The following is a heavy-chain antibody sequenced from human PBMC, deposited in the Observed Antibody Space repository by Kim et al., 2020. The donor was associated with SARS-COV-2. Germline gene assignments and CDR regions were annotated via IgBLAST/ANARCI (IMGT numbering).Heavy chain of an antibody. V-gene: IGHV3-30*18. CDR3: AKSEGYYGDTYYGMDV. D-gene: IGHD4-17*01. Sequence: GGSLRLSCAASGFTFSSYGMHWVRQAPGKGLEWVAVISYDGSNKYYADSVKGRFTIFRDNSKNTLYLQMNSLRAEDTAVYYCAKSEGYYGDTYYGMDVWG. CDR1: GFTFSSYG. J-gene: IGHJ6*01. CDR2: ISYDGSNK.